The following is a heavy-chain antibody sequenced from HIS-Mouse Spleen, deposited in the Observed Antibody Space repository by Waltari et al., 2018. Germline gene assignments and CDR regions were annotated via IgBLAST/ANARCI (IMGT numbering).Heavy chain of an antibody. CDR1: GGSISSSSYY. V-gene: IGHV4-39*07. CDR3: AREIPYSSSWYDWYFDL. CDR2: FYYSGST. J-gene: IGHJ2*01. D-gene: IGHD6-13*01. Sequence: QLQLQESGPGLVKPSETLSLTCTVSGGSISSSSYYWGWIRQHPGKGLEWIGSFYYSGSTYSNPSRNSRVTISVDTSKNQFSLKLSAVTAADTAVYYCAREIPYSSSWYDWYFDLWGRGTLVTVSS.